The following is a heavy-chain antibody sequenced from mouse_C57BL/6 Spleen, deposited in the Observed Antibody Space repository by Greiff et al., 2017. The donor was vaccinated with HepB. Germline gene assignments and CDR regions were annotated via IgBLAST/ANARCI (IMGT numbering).Heavy chain of an antibody. CDR3: ARFFRGYFDV. CDR2: IRNKANGYTT. CDR1: GFTFTDYY. Sequence: EVQGVESGGGLVQPGGSLSLSCAASGFTFTDYYMSWVRQPPGKALEWLGFIRNKANGYTTDYSASVKGLFTISRDNSQSILYLQMNALRAEDSATYYCARFFRGYFDVWGTVTTVTVSS. J-gene: IGHJ1*03. V-gene: IGHV7-3*01.